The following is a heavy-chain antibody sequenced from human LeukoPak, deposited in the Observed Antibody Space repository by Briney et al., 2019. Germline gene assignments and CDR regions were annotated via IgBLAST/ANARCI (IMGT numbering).Heavy chain of an antibody. Sequence: SETLSLTCTVSGGSISSYYWSWIRQPPGKGLEWIGYIYYSGSTNYNPSLKSRVTISVDTSKNQFSLKLSSVTAADTAVYYCASYYFDTSAYNYVDAFDIWGQGTMVTVSS. CDR1: GGSISSYY. V-gene: IGHV4-59*08. CDR2: IYYSGST. D-gene: IGHD3-22*01. CDR3: ASYYFDTSAYNYVDAFDI. J-gene: IGHJ3*02.